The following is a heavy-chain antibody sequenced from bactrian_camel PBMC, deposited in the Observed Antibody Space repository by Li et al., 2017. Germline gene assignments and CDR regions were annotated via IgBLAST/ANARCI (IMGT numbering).Heavy chain of an antibody. D-gene: IGHD3*01. CDR2: VSTDTGIR. CDR1: GYSVIPKC. CDR3: AAMGGVTQTPLSDQVYHY. Sequence: HVQLVESGGGSVHAGGSLRLSCTASGYSVIPKCMGWFRQVPGKEREGVAAVSTDTGIRYYTNSVKGRFTISHDKAKNTVYLQMNSLKPEDTAMYYCAAMGGVTQTPLSDQVYHYWGQGTQVTVS. J-gene: IGHJ4*01. V-gene: IGHV3S1*01.